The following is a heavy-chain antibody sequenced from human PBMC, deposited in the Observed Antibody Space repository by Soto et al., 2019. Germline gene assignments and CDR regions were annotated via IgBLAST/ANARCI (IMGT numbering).Heavy chain of an antibody. J-gene: IGHJ5*02. Sequence: QVQLVQSGAEVKKPGASVKVSCKASGYTFTDYYMHRVRQAPGQGLEWMGWINPNSGGTNYAQKFQGRVTMTRDTSISTAYMELSGLRSDDTAVYYCATCSGGSCYANWFDPWGQGTLVTVSS. CDR1: GYTFTDYY. CDR2: INPNSGGT. D-gene: IGHD2-15*01. V-gene: IGHV1-2*02. CDR3: ATCSGGSCYANWFDP.